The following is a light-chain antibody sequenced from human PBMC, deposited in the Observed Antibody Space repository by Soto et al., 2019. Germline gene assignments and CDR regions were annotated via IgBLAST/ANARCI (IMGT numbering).Light chain of an antibody. J-gene: IGKJ4*01. V-gene: IGKV1-27*01. CDR2: AAS. CDR3: QKYNSAPLT. CDR1: QGIGVY. Sequence: DIQMTQSPSSLSASLGDRVTITCRASQGIGVYLAWFQQKPGKVPKLLIYAASTLQSGVPSRFSCSGSGTEFTLTIISLQPEDFATYYCQKYNSAPLTFGGGTKVEIK.